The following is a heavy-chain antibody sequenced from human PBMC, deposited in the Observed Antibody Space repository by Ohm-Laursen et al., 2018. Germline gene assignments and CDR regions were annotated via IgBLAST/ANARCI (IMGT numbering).Heavy chain of an antibody. V-gene: IGHV1-46*01. CDR1: GYTFTNFY. Sequence: ASVKVSCKASGYTFTNFYIHWVRQAPGQGLECMGKINPSGGSTRYAQNFQGRVTMTRDTSTSTVYMELDSLRSEDTAVYYCARDPYSSGWIFDYWGQGTLVTVSS. CDR3: ARDPYSSGWIFDY. CDR2: INPSGGST. J-gene: IGHJ4*02. D-gene: IGHD6-19*01.